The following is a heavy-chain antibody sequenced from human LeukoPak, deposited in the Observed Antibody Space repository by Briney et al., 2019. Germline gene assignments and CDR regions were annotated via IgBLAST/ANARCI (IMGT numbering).Heavy chain of an antibody. D-gene: IGHD5-12*01. Sequence: SQTLSLTCTVSGGSISSGGYYWSWIRQHPGKGLEWIGYIYYSGSTYYNPSLKSRVTISVDTSKNQFSLKLSSVTAADVYYCATYRGNDYDAFDIWGQGTMVIVSS. J-gene: IGHJ3*02. CDR1: GGSISSGGYY. CDR3: ATYRGNDYDAFDI. V-gene: IGHV4-31*03. CDR2: IYYSGST.